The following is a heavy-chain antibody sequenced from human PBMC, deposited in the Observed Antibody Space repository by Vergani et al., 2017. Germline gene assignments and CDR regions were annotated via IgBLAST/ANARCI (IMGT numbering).Heavy chain of an antibody. Sequence: VDLVESGGGFVQPGGSRRLSCAASGFSFRSYGMHWVRQAPGKGLEWVAVIWYDGSNKYYADSVKGRFTISRDNSKNTLYLQMNSLRAEDTAVYYCARAGCSSTSCYRFDPWGQGTLVTVSS. CDR1: GFSFRSYG. CDR3: ARAGCSSTSCYRFDP. V-gene: IGHV3-33*08. J-gene: IGHJ5*02. D-gene: IGHD2-2*01. CDR2: IWYDGSNK.